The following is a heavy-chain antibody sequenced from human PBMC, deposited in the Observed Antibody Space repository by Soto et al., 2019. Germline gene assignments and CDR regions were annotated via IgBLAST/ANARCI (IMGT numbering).Heavy chain of an antibody. CDR2: ISYSGST. Sequence: QVQLQESGPGLVKPSQTLSLTCTVSGGSISSGEYFWSWIRQPPGKGLEWIGYISYSGSTYYNPSLKSRVTISVDTSKNQFSLKLSSVAAADTAMYYCARVETNYYYYCYGIDVWGPGTTVTGSS. V-gene: IGHV4-30-4*01. CDR1: GGSISSGEYF. CDR3: ARVETNYYYYCYGIDV. J-gene: IGHJ6*02.